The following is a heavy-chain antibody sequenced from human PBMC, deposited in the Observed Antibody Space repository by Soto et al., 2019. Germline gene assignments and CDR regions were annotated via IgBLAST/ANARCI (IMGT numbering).Heavy chain of an antibody. CDR2: IYYSGST. V-gene: IGHV4-31*03. Sequence: PSETLSLTCTVSGGSISSGGYYWSWIRQHPGKGLEWIGYIYYSGSTYYNPSLKSRVTISVDTSKNQFSLKLSSVTAADTAVYYCARVILGSAAGNYNWFDPWGQGTLVTVSS. D-gene: IGHD6-13*01. J-gene: IGHJ5*02. CDR1: GGSISSGGYY. CDR3: ARVILGSAAGNYNWFDP.